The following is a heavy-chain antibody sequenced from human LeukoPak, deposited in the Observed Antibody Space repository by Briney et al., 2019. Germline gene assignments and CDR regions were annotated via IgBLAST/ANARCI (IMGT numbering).Heavy chain of an antibody. CDR3: VRGPSSWNFNY. V-gene: IGHV3-49*04. D-gene: IGHD1-7*01. CDR2: IRSKGYGGTA. CDR1: GFTFGDYA. Sequence: GGSLRLSCTASGFTFGDYAMTWVRQAPGKGLEWVGFIRSKGYGGTAEYAASVEGRFTISRDDPKSIAYLQMNTLKTEDTALYFCVRGPSSWNFNYWGQGTSVTVSS. J-gene: IGHJ4*02.